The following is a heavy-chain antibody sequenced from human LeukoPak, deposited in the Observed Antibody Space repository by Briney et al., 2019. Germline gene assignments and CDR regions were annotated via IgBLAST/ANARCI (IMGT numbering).Heavy chain of an antibody. Sequence: PSQTRSLTCTVSGGSISSGDYYWSWIRQPPGKGLEWIGYIYYSGSTYYNPSLKSRVTISVDTSKNQFSLKLSSVTAADTAVYYCARYSSGWDGRWFDPWGQGTLVTVSS. CDR2: IYYSGST. J-gene: IGHJ5*02. D-gene: IGHD6-25*01. CDR1: GGSISSGDYY. CDR3: ARYSSGWDGRWFDP. V-gene: IGHV4-30-4*08.